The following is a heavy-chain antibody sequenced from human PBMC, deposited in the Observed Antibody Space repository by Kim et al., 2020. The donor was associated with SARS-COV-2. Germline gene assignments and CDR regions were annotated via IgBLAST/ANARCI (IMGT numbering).Heavy chain of an antibody. D-gene: IGHD6-19*01. V-gene: IGHV1-46*01. Sequence: QKFQGRVTMTRDTSTSTVYMELSSLRAEDTAVYYCARAFIAKSLVPLLSYWGQGTLVTVSS. CDR3: ARAFIAKSLVPLLSY. J-gene: IGHJ4*02.